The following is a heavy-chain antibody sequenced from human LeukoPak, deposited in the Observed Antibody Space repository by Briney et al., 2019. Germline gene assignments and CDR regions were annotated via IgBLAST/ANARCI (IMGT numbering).Heavy chain of an antibody. V-gene: IGHV1-2*02. CDR1: GYTFTSYG. CDR3: ARDRKMGTTNSFDY. D-gene: IGHD1-26*01. J-gene: IGHJ4*02. CDR2: INPNSGGT. Sequence: GASVKVSCKASGYTFTSYGISWVRQAPGQGLEWMGWINPNSGGTNYAQKFQDRVTMTRDTSISTAYMELSRLRSDDTAVYYCARDRKMGTTNSFDYWGQGTLVTVSS.